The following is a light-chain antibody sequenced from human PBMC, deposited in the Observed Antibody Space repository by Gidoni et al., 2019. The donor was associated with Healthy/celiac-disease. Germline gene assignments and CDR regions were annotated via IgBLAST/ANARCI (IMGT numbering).Light chain of an antibody. CDR3: QAWDSSPVV. CDR1: KLVDKY. V-gene: IGLV3-1*01. Sequence: SYERTQPPSVSGSPGQTASITCSGDKLVDKYACWYQQKPGQSPVLVIYQDSKRPSGISALFSCSNSGNTSTLTISATQAMDEADYYCQAWDSSPVVFGGGTKLTVL. J-gene: IGLJ2*01. CDR2: QDS.